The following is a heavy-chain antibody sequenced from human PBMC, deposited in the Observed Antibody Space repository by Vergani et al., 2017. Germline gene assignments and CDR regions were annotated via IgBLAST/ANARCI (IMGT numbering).Heavy chain of an antibody. CDR3: ARAPYRAKDDSSAERWAFDI. J-gene: IGHJ3*02. CDR1: GGTFSSYA. D-gene: IGHD3-22*01. V-gene: IGHV1-69*18. CDR2: IIPIFGTA. Sequence: QVQLVQSGAEVKKPGSSVKVSCKASGGTFSSYAISWVRQAPGQGLEWMGRIIPIFGTANYAQKFQGRVTITADESTSTAYMELSSLRSEDTAVYYCARAPYRAKDDSSAERWAFDIWGQGTMVTVSS.